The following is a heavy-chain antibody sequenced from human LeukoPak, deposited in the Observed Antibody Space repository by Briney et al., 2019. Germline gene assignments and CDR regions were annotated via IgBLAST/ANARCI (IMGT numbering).Heavy chain of an antibody. CDR3: AKQSYARSLGE. CDR2: TNSGGTST. J-gene: IGHJ4*02. Sequence: GGPLRFSCERLGFPFGDFSRTWVGKAQGKGLEWISTTNSGGTSTYYAESVKGRFTISRDNSKNTLYLQMSSLRVEDTAVYYCAKQSYARSLGEGGPGTLVSVSS. CDR1: GFPFGDFS. D-gene: IGHD2-8*01. V-gene: IGHV3-23*01.